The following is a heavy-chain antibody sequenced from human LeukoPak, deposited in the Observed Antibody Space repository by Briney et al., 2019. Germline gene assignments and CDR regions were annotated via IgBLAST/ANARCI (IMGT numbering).Heavy chain of an antibody. V-gene: IGHV1-2*02. CDR3: ARGAHYHDSSEGYDY. CDR1: GYTFTGYY. CDR2: INPNSGGT. D-gene: IGHD3-22*01. J-gene: IGHJ4*02. Sequence: ASVKVSCKASGYTFTGYYMHWVRQAPGQGLEWMGWINPNSGGTNYAQKFQGRVTMTRDTSISTAYMELSRLRSDDTAVYYCARGAHYHDSSEGYDYWGQVTLVTVSS.